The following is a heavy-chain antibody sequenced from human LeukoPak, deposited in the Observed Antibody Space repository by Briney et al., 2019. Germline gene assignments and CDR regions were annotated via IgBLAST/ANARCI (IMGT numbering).Heavy chain of an antibody. J-gene: IGHJ4*02. V-gene: IGHV1-69*05. CDR1: GGTFSSYA. Sequence: ASVKVSCKASGGTFSSYAISWVRQAPGQGLEWMGGIIPIFGTASYAQKFQGRVTITTDESTSTAYMELSSLRSEATAVYYCARSLTGIDYYFDYWGQGTLVTVSS. CDR2: IIPIFGTA. D-gene: IGHD1-20*01. CDR3: ARSLTGIDYYFDY.